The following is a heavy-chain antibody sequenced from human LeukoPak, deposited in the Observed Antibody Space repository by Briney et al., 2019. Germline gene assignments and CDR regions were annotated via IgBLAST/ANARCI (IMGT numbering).Heavy chain of an antibody. Sequence: GGSLRLSCAASGFPFSNYAMSWVRQAPGKGLEWVSTASGSASKTYYADSVKGRLTISRDNSKTTLYLQMNSLRADDTAVYYCAKGFQTYGELSFDVWGQGTLVAVSS. CDR1: GFPFSNYA. CDR3: AKGFQTYGELSFDV. J-gene: IGHJ4*02. V-gene: IGHV3-23*01. D-gene: IGHD4-17*01. CDR2: ASGSASKT.